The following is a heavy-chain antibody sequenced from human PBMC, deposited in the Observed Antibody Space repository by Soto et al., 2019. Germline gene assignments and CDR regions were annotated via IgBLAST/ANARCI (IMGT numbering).Heavy chain of an antibody. Sequence: ASVKVSCKASGYTFTSYGISWVRQAPGQGLEWMGWISAYNGNTNYAQKLQGRVTMTTDASTSTAYMELRSLRSDDTAVYYCARDPPYSSGWYAGFDPWGQGTLVTVSS. CDR1: GYTFTSYG. J-gene: IGHJ5*02. V-gene: IGHV1-18*01. CDR3: ARDPPYSSGWYAGFDP. D-gene: IGHD6-19*01. CDR2: ISAYNGNT.